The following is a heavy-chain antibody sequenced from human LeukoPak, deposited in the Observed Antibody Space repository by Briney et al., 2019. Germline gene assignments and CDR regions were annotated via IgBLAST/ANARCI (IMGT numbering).Heavy chain of an antibody. Sequence: GGSLRLSCAASGFTFSSYDMSWVRQAPGKGLEWVSAIRGSGDSTYYADSVKGRFTISRDSSKNTLYLQMNSLRAEDTAVYYCAKYLSGYDTRYWGQGTLVTVSS. CDR3: AKYLSGYDTRY. D-gene: IGHD5-12*01. CDR1: GFTFSSYD. J-gene: IGHJ4*02. V-gene: IGHV3-23*01. CDR2: IRGSGDST.